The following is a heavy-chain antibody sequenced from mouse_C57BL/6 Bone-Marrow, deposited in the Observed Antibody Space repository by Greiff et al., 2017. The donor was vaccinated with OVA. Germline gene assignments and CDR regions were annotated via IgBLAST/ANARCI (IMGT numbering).Heavy chain of an antibody. CDR2: IWSGGST. J-gene: IGHJ4*01. V-gene: IGHV2-2*01. CDR1: GFSLTSYG. CDR3: ATATIVKTMDY. D-gene: IGHD2-5*01. Sequence: VKLMESGPGLVQPSQSLSITCTVSGFSLTSYGVHWVRQSPGKGLEWLGVIWSGGSTDYNAAFISRLSISKDNSKSHVFFKMNSLQADDTAIYYCATATIVKTMDYWGQGTSVTVSS.